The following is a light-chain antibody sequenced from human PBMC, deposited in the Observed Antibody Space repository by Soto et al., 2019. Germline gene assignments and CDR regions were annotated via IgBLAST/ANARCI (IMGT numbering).Light chain of an antibody. V-gene: IGKV4-1*01. J-gene: IGKJ4*01. CDR2: WAS. CDR3: QQYYSTPLT. Sequence: DFVMTQSPDSLAVSLSERATINCKSSQSVLYSSNNKNYLAWYQQKPGQPPQLLIYWASTRESGVPDRFSGSGSGTDFTLTISSLQAEDVAIYYCQQYYSTPLTFGGGTKVEIK. CDR1: QSVLYSSNNKNY.